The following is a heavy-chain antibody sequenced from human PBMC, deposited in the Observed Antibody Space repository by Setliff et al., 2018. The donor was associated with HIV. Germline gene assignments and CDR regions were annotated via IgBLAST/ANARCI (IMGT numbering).Heavy chain of an antibody. CDR3: ARLGSGWSDSYYYAMDV. CDR2: ISAYNGNT. D-gene: IGHD6-19*01. J-gene: IGHJ6*02. V-gene: IGHV1-18*01. CDR1: GYTFTAYG. Sequence: ASVKVSCKPSGYTFTAYGLSWVRQAPGQGLEWMGWISAYNGNTNYAQNFLGRVTMTIDTSTSRAYMELRSLRSDDTAMYFCARLGSGWSDSYYYAMDVWGQGTLVTVSS.